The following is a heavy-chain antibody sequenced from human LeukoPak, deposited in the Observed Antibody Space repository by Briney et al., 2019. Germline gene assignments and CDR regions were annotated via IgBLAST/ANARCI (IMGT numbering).Heavy chain of an antibody. V-gene: IGHV5-51*01. CDR1: GYSFTSYW. J-gene: IGHJ4*02. CDR2: IYPGDSDT. D-gene: IGHD3-3*01. Sequence: GESLKISCKGSGYSFTSYWIGWVRQMPGKGLEWMGIIYPGDSDTRYSPSFQGQVTISADKSISTAYLQWSSLKASDTAMYYCARPSKNYDLWSGLPGYWGQGTLVTVSS. CDR3: ARPSKNYDLWSGLPGY.